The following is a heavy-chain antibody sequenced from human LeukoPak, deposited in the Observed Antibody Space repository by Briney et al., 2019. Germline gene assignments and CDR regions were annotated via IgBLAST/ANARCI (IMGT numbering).Heavy chain of an antibody. CDR2: ISDGGSTT. J-gene: IGHJ4*02. V-gene: IGHV3-74*01. D-gene: IGHD3-22*01. CDR1: GFTFSDYW. CDR3: SRSAYYDGSGNYYDY. Sequence: GGSLRLSCAVSGFTFSDYWMHWVRKAPGKGLVWVSRISDGGSTTTYADSVKGRFTISRDNAKNTLYLQMNGLRAEDTAVYYCSRSAYYDGSGNYYDYWGQGTLVTVSS.